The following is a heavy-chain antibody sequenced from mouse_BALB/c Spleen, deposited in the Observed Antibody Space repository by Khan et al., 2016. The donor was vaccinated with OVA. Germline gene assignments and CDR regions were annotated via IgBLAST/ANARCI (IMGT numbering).Heavy chain of an antibody. CDR3: ANGNYGWFAY. D-gene: IGHD2-1*01. CDR1: GFTFSSFA. V-gene: IGHV5-9-1*01. Sequence: EVKLVESGGGLVKPGGSLKLSCAASGFTFSSFAMSWVRQIPEKRLEWVATISSVGTYNYYPDSVKGRFTIARDNDKRTLYLQMNRLRSEDTAMDYCANGNYGWFAYWGQGTLVSVSA. J-gene: IGHJ3*01. CDR2: ISSVGTYN.